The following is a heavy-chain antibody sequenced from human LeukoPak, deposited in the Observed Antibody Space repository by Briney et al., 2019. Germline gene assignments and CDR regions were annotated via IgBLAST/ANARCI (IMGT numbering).Heavy chain of an antibody. CDR3: ARDTGSGRYFDY. Sequence: GGSLRLSCAASGFTFSSYSMNWVSQAPGKGLEWVSSISSSSYIYYADSVKGRFTISRDNAKNSLYLQMNSLRAEDTAVYYCARDTGSGRYFDYWGQGTLVTVSS. V-gene: IGHV3-21*01. J-gene: IGHJ4*02. CDR2: ISSSSYI. CDR1: GFTFSSYS. D-gene: IGHD4-17*01.